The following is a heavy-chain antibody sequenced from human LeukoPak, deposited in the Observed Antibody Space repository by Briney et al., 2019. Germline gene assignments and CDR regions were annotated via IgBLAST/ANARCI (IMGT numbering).Heavy chain of an antibody. V-gene: IGHV4-39*07. J-gene: IGHJ5*02. CDR3: ARNYGDPGNWFDP. Sequence: SETLSLTCTVSGGSISSSYYWGWIRQPPGKGLEWIGSIYYSGSTYYNPSLKSRVTISVDTSKNQFSLKLSSVTAADTAVYYCARNYGDPGNWFDPWGQGTLVTVSS. CDR2: IYYSGST. D-gene: IGHD4-17*01. CDR1: GGSISSSYY.